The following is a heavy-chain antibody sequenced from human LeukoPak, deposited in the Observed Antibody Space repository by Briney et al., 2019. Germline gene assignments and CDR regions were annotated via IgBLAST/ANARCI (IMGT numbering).Heavy chain of an antibody. D-gene: IGHD3-10*01. V-gene: IGHV4-59*01. CDR3: ARFTGSYYYYYYYGMDV. J-gene: IGHJ6*02. CDR2: IYYSGST. Sequence: SETLSLTCTVSGGSISSYYWSWIRQPPGKGLEWIGYIYYSGSTNYNPSLKSRVTISVDTSKNQFSLKLSSVTAADTAVYYCARFTGSYYYYYYYGMDVWGQGTTVTVSS. CDR1: GGSISSYY.